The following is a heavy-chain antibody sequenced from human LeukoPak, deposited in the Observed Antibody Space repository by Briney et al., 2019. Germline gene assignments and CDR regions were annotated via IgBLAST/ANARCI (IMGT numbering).Heavy chain of an antibody. D-gene: IGHD1-20*01. Sequence: GGSLRLSCAASGFTFSSYAMTWVRQAPGKGLEWVSAITSGGDSTYYADSVKGRFTISRDNSKDTLYLQMISLRAEDTAVYYCAKESGGITGAFDYWGQGTLVTVSS. CDR3: AKESGGITGAFDY. J-gene: IGHJ4*02. V-gene: IGHV3-23*01. CDR1: GFTFSSYA. CDR2: ITSGGDST.